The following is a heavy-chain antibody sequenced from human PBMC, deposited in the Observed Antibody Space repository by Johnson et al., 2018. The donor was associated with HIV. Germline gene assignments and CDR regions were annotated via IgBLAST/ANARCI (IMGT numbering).Heavy chain of an antibody. J-gene: IGHJ3*02. V-gene: IGHV3-48*04. CDR3: ARDVSYRYDSDGWADAFDI. CDR1: GFTFSSYG. CDR2: ISWNSGSI. D-gene: IGHD3-22*01. Sequence: VQLVESGGGVVQPGRSLRLSCAASGFTFSSYGIHWVRQAPGKGLEWVSGISWNSGSIGYADSVKGRFTISRDNAKNSLFLQMNTLRAEDTAVYYCARDVSYRYDSDGWADAFDIWGQGTMVTVSS.